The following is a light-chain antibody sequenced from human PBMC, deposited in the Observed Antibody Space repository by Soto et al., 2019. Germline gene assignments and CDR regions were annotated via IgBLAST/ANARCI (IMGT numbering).Light chain of an antibody. CDR3: HQRSNWPPLT. CDR1: QSVGGY. V-gene: IGKV3-11*01. Sequence: EIVLTQSPATLSLSPGERATLSCRASQSVGGYLDWYQQKPGQAPRLLIYDASNRASGIPARFSGSGSGTDFTLTISSLGPEDLAVYYCHQRSNWPPLTFGGGTKVEIK. CDR2: DAS. J-gene: IGKJ4*01.